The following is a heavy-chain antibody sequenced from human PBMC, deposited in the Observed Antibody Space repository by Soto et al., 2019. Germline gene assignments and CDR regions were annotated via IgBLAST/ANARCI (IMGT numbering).Heavy chain of an antibody. V-gene: IGHV4-31*03. J-gene: IGHJ3*02. D-gene: IGHD4-17*01. CDR3: ARGVRQVFDYGDMGDAFDI. Sequence: PSETLSLTCTVSGGSISSGGYYWSWIRQHPGKGLEWIGYIYYSGSTYYNPSLKSRVTISVDTSKNQFSLKLSSVTAADTAVYYCARGVRQVFDYGDMGDAFDIWGQGTMVTVSS. CDR1: GGSISSGGYY. CDR2: IYYSGST.